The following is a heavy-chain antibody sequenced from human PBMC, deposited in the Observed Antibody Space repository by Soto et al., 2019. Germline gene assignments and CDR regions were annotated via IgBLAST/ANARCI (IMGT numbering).Heavy chain of an antibody. V-gene: IGHV1-8*01. CDR3: ARAYYDFWSGYYNWFDP. J-gene: IGHJ5*02. D-gene: IGHD3-3*01. CDR2: MNPNSGNT. Sequence: ASVKVSCKASGYTFTSYDINWVRQATGQGLEWMGWMNPNSGNTGYAQKFQGRVTMTRNTSISTAYMELSSLRSEDTAVYYCARAYYDFWSGYYNWFDPWGQGTLVTVS. CDR1: GYTFTSYD.